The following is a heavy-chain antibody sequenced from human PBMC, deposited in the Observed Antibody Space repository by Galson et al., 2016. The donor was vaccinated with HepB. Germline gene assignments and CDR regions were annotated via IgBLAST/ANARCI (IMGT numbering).Heavy chain of an antibody. J-gene: IGHJ4*02. CDR3: ARGPREYSYGYAFFDY. Sequence: SVRGRFTISRDNAKNSLSLQMNSLRAEDTAVYYCARGPREYSYGYAFFDYWGQGTLVTVSS. V-gene: IGHV3-48*03. D-gene: IGHD5-18*01.